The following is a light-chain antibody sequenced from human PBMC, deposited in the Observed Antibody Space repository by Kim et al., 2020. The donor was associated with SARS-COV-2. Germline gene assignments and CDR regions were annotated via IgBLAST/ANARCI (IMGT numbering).Light chain of an antibody. J-gene: IGLJ2*01. V-gene: IGLV1-40*01. CDR1: SSNIGAGYD. CDR2: GSS. Sequence: QSVLTQPPSVSGAPGQRVTISCTGSSSNIGAGYDVHWYQQLPGTAPKLPIYGSSNRPSGVPDRFSGSKSATSASLAITGLQAEDEADYYCQSYDTSHVIFGGGTQLTVL. CDR3: QSYDTSHVI.